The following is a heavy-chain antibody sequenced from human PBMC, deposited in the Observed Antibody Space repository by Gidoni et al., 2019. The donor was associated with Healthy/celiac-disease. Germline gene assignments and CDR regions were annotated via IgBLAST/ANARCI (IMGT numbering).Heavy chain of an antibody. J-gene: IGHJ4*02. V-gene: IGHV3-48*02. CDR3: ASLVLYGDYEPDY. D-gene: IGHD4-17*01. CDR2: ISSSSSTI. Sequence: EVQLVESGGGLVQPGGSLRLSCAASGFTFSSYSMNWVRQAPGKGLEWVSYISSSSSTIYYADSVKGRFTISRDNAKNSLYLQMNSLRDEDTAVYYCASLVLYGDYEPDYWGQGTLVTVSS. CDR1: GFTFSSYS.